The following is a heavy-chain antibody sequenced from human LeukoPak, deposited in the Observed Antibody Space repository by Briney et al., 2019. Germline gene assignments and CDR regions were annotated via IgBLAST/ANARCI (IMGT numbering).Heavy chain of an antibody. D-gene: IGHD6-13*01. V-gene: IGHV4-39*07. CDR3: AWVLGDVNWYSGSWYPRYFDY. CDR2: VYHSGRT. CDR1: GASFTSNNYY. J-gene: IGHJ4*02. Sequence: SETLSLTCTVSGASFTSNNYYWGWIRQSPGKGLESIGSVYHSGRTYYNPSLKSRVTISLDTSESQFSLRLTSVTAADTAVYYCAWVLGDVNWYSGSWYPRYFDYWGQGILVTVSP.